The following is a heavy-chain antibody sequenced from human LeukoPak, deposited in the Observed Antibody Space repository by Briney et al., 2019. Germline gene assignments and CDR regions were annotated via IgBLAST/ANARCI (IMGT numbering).Heavy chain of an antibody. CDR1: GFTFSSYA. Sequence: PGGSLRLSCAASGFTFSSYAMTSVRQAPGKGLEWVSSMSSGSRYIYYADSVRGRFTISRDNAKNSLYLLMNSLRAEDTAVYYCTRDRPTGASRVFVVQWGQGTLVTVSS. V-gene: IGHV3-21*01. CDR3: TRDRPTGASRVFVVQ. D-gene: IGHD3-3*01. CDR2: MSSGSRYI. J-gene: IGHJ4*02.